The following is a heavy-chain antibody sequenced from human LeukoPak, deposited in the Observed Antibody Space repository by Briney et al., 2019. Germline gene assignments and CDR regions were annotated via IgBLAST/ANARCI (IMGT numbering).Heavy chain of an antibody. CDR1: GFTFSSYA. J-gene: IGHJ5*02. CDR3: ASTGPYGDYSRFDP. CDR2: ILYDGSNK. D-gene: IGHD4-17*01. Sequence: QTGGSLRLSCAASGFTFSSYAMHWVRQAPGKGLEWVAVILYDGSNKYYADSVKGRFTISRDNSKNTLYLQMNSLRAEDTAVYYCASTGPYGDYSRFDPWGQGTLVTVSS. V-gene: IGHV3-30-3*01.